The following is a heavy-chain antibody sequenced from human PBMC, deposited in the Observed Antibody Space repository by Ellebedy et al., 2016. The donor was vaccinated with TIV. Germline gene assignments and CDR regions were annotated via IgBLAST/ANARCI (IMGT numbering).Heavy chain of an antibody. CDR1: GYTFTSYY. CDR2: ISAYNGNT. Sequence: AASVKVSCKASGYTFTSYYMHWVRQAPGQGLEWMGWISAYNGNTNYAQKLQGRVTMTTDTSTSTAYMELRSLRSDDTAVYYCARDLLMTTVSAKYYGSGSSPFGYWGQGTLVTVSS. J-gene: IGHJ4*02. CDR3: ARDLLMTTVSAKYYGSGSSPFGY. V-gene: IGHV1-18*04. D-gene: IGHD3-10*01.